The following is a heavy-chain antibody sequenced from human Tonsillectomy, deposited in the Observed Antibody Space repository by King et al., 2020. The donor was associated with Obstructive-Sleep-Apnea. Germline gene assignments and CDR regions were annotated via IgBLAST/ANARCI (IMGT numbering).Heavy chain of an antibody. D-gene: IGHD3-22*01. CDR1: GFTFSSYA. CDR2: ISYDGSNK. V-gene: IGHV3-30*04. Sequence: VQLVESGGGVVQPGRSLRLSCAASGFTFSSYAMHWVRQAPGKGLEWVAVISYDGSNKYYADSVKGRFTISRDNSKNTLYLQMNSLRAEDTAVYYCARDSARDSSGYSRGSGDYWGQGTLVTVSS. CDR3: ARDSARDSSGYSRGSGDY. J-gene: IGHJ4*02.